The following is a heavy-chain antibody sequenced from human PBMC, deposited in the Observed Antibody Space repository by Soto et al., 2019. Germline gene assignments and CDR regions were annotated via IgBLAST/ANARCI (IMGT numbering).Heavy chain of an antibody. CDR2: ISYDGSNK. D-gene: IGHD1-26*01. J-gene: IGHJ6*02. CDR1: GFTFSSYG. CDR3: AKVGRTPNSYYYYGMDV. Sequence: GGSLRLSCAATGFTFSSYGMHWVRQAPGKGLEWVAVISYDGSNKYYADSVKGRFTISRDNSKNTLYLQMYSLRAEDTAVYYCAKVGRTPNSYYYYGMDVWGQGTTVTVSS. V-gene: IGHV3-30*18.